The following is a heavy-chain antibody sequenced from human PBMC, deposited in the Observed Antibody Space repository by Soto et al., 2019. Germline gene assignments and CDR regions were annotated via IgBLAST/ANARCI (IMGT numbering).Heavy chain of an antibody. Sequence: GGSLRLSCAASGFTFSSYATHWVRQAPGKGLEWVAVISYDGSNKYYADSVKGRFTISRDNSKNTLYLQMNSLRAEDTAVYYCARESHSRYGMDVWGQGTTVTVSS. CDR1: GFTFSSYA. CDR3: ARESHSRYGMDV. CDR2: ISYDGSNK. D-gene: IGHD6-13*01. J-gene: IGHJ6*02. V-gene: IGHV3-30-3*01.